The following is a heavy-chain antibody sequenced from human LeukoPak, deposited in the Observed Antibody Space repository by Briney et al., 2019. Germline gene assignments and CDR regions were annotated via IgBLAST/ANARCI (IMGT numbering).Heavy chain of an antibody. CDR2: INSDGRDT. CDR3: ATFGYNWNLGY. D-gene: IGHD1-20*01. Sequence: PGGSLRLSCAASGFTFSNYYGHWVRQPPGKGLVWVSRINSDGRDTTYVDSVKGRFTISRDNAKNTVYLQMNSLRAEDTAVYYCATFGYNWNLGYWGQGTLVTVSS. CDR1: GFTFSNYY. J-gene: IGHJ4*02. V-gene: IGHV3-74*03.